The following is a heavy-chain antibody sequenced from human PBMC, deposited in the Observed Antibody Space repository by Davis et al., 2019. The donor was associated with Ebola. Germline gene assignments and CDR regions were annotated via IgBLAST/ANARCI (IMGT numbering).Heavy chain of an antibody. D-gene: IGHD7-27*01. CDR3: ATQLGATYYYYGMDV. CDR2: IYSGGST. CDR1: GFTVSSNY. V-gene: IGHV3-66*01. J-gene: IGHJ6*02. Sequence: ESLKISCAASGFTVSSNYMSWVRQAPGKGLEWVSVIYSGGSTSYADSVKGRFTISRDNSKNTLYLQMNSLRAEDTAVYYCATQLGATYYYYGMDVWGQGTTVTVSS.